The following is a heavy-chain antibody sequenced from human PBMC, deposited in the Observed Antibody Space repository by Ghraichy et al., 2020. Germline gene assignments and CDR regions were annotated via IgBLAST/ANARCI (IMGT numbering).Heavy chain of an antibody. CDR1: GFIFTSSS. CDR3: SKVSPGGGYWGARGNDY. CDR2: ISGNGRTA. J-gene: IGHJ4*02. Sequence: GESLNISCAASGFIFTSSSMTWVRQAPGKGLEWVSGISGNGRTAYYAGSVSGRFTISRDNSKNTVYLQMNSLRAEDTAVYYCSKVSPGGGYWGARGNDYWGQGTLVTVSS. D-gene: IGHD1-26*01. V-gene: IGHV3-23*01.